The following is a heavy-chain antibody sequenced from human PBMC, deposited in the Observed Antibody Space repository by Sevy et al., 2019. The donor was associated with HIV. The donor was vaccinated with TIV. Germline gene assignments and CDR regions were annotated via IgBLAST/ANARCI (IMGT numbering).Heavy chain of an antibody. CDR1: GYPMTSGYF. J-gene: IGHJ4*02. CDR2: LYHSGTT. CDR3: ARVDSSGCSDY. D-gene: IGHD6-25*01. V-gene: IGHV4-38-2*01. Sequence: SETLSLTCAVSGYPMTSGYFWGWIRQSPGKGLEWIGSLYHSGTTYYSPSLKSRVTLSVDTSKNQFSLKVRSVTTADTAVYYCARVDSSGCSDYWGQGTLVTVSS.